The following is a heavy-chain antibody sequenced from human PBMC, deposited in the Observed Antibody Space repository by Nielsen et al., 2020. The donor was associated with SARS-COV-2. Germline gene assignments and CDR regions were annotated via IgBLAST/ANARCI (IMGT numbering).Heavy chain of an antibody. Sequence: ASVKVSCKASGYRFTSYSVSWVRQAPGQGLEWMGWISGYNGNRYYAQKFQGRVTMTTDTFLNTAYMDLRSLRPDDTAVYYCARDVGLTHPEQFEYWGQGTLATVSS. J-gene: IGHJ4*02. V-gene: IGHV1-18*01. CDR3: ARDVGLTHPEQFEY. CDR2: ISGYNGNR. CDR1: GYRFTSYS. D-gene: IGHD1-26*01.